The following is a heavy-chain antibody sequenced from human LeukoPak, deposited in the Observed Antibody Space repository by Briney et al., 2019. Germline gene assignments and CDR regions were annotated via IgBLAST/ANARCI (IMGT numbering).Heavy chain of an antibody. J-gene: IGHJ4*02. Sequence: GGSLRLSCAASGFTFRAYGMYWVRQAPGKGLEWVAFVHYDASDKYYADSVRGRFTISRDNSRNTLSLQMDSLRAEDTAVYYCAKDHESDGYPCLDHWGLGTLVTVSS. CDR2: VHYDASDK. CDR3: AKDHESDGYPCLDH. CDR1: GFTFRAYG. V-gene: IGHV3-30*02. D-gene: IGHD3-22*01.